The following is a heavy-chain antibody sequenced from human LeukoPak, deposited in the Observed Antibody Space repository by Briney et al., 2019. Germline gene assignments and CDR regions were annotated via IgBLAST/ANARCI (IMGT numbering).Heavy chain of an antibody. Sequence: PSETLCLTCAVGGYAISSGYYWGWIRQPPGRGLDWGGSTSHSGRTYYNPSLKGGFTISVDTSKNQFSLKLSSVTAADTAVYYCARHPGIAAAGKYYYYYEYMEVWGKGTTVTVSS. CDR1: GYAISSGYY. D-gene: IGHD6-13*01. V-gene: IGHV4-38-2*01. CDR2: TSHSGRT. CDR3: ARHPGIAAAGKYYYYYEYMEV. J-gene: IGHJ6*03.